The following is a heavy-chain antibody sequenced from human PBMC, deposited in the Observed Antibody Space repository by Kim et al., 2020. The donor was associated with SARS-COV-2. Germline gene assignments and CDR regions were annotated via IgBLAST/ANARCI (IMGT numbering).Heavy chain of an antibody. CDR2: IIPIFGTA. CDR1: GGTFSSYA. CDR3: ARAYSGYYRGTHYFDY. Sequence: SVKVSCKASGGTFSSYAISWVRQAPGQGLEWMGGIIPIFGTANYAQKFQGRVTITADESTSTAYMELSSLRSEDTAVYYCARAYSGYYRGTHYFDYWGQGTLVTVSS. J-gene: IGHJ4*02. V-gene: IGHV1-69*13. D-gene: IGHD3-22*01.